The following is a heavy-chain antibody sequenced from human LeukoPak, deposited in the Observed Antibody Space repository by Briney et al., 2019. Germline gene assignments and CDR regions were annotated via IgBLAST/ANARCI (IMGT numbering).Heavy chain of an antibody. J-gene: IGHJ4*02. Sequence: ASVTVSCKASGYTFTRYHMPWVRQPPAQGLASMGRINPNSGDTNYAKKFQGRFTMTRHTSISTAYMELSRLRSDDTAVYYCARDYCSSTSCLFDYWGQGTLVTVSS. CDR3: ARDYCSSTSCLFDY. D-gene: IGHD2-2*01. CDR2: INPNSGDT. V-gene: IGHV1-2*06. CDR1: GYTFTRYH.